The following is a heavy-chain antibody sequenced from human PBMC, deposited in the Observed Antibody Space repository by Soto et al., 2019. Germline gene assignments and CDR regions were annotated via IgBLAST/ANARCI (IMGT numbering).Heavy chain of an antibody. CDR1: GFTFSSYW. CDR2: IQQDENET. J-gene: IGHJ4*02. Sequence: PGGSLRLSCAASGFTFSSYWMGWVLQAPGKGLEWVANIQQDENETYYVDSVKGRFTISRDNAKNSLYLQMNSLRADDTAVYYCARPSRDWSYFDYWGQGTLVTVSS. V-gene: IGHV3-7*01. CDR3: ARPSRDWSYFDY. D-gene: IGHD6-19*01.